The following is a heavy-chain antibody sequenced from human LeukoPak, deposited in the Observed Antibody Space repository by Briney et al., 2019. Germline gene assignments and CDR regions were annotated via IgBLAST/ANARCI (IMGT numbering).Heavy chain of an antibody. CDR3: ARPGYSSSLDY. CDR1: GYSFTTNW. V-gene: IGHV5-51*01. D-gene: IGHD6-13*01. Sequence: GESLKISCKGFGYSFTTNWIGGVRQMPGKGLEWMGIIFPSDSDTRYSPSFQGQVTISADKSTSTAYLQWSSLKASDTAMYYCARPGYSSSLDYWGQGTLVTVSS. CDR2: IFPSDSDT. J-gene: IGHJ4*02.